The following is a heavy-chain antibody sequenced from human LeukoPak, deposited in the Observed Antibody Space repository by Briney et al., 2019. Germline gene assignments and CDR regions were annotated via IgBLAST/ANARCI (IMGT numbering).Heavy chain of an antibody. Sequence: GGSLRLSCAASGFTFSNAWMSWVRQAPGKGLEWVSYISSSSSTIYYADSVKGRFTISRDNAKNSLYLQMNSLRAEDTAVYYCASFVLRYFDWFDYWGQGTLVTVSS. CDR2: ISSSSSTI. D-gene: IGHD3-9*01. CDR3: ASFVLRYFDWFDY. V-gene: IGHV3-48*01. CDR1: GFTFSNAW. J-gene: IGHJ4*02.